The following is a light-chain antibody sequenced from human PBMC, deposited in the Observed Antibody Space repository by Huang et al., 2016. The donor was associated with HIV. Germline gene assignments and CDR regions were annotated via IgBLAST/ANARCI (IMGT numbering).Light chain of an antibody. CDR3: QQYNNWPQS. Sequence: EIVMTQSPATLSVSPGERATVSCRASESVSSNLAWYQHKPGQAPRLLIYGASARANGVEARFSGSGSGTEFTLSISSLRSEDFAVYYCQQYNNWPQSFGGGTKVEIK. CDR2: GAS. CDR1: ESVSSN. V-gene: IGKV3-15*01. J-gene: IGKJ4*01.